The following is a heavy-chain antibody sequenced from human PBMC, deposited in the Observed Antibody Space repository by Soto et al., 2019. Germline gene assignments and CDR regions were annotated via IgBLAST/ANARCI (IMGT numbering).Heavy chain of an antibody. Sequence: EVQLVESGGGLVQPGGSLRLSCAASGFTFSAYWMNWVRQAPGKGLEWVANIKKDGSATYYVDSVKGRFSISRDNAENSLYLQMNSLRVEDTAVYYCAREVSWTRDYWGQGTLVTVSS. V-gene: IGHV3-7*01. CDR1: GFTFSAYW. D-gene: IGHD2-2*01. CDR2: IKKDGSAT. J-gene: IGHJ4*02. CDR3: AREVSWTRDY.